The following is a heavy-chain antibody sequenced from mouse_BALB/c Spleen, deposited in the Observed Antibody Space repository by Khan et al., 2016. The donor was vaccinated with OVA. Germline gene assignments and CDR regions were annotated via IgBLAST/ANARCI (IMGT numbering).Heavy chain of an antibody. V-gene: IGHV5-9-3*01. CDR2: ISSGGSFT. CDR3: ARTPGYYGRGYFDH. J-gene: IGHJ2*01. D-gene: IGHD1-1*01. Sequence: EVELVESGGGFVKPGGSLKLSCAATGFTFSNYGLSWVRQTPEKSLEWVATISSGGSFTYYPDSVKGRFTISRDHAENTLYLQMSSLRSEDTAMYYCARTPGYYGRGYFDHRGQGTTLTGSS. CDR1: GFTFSNYG.